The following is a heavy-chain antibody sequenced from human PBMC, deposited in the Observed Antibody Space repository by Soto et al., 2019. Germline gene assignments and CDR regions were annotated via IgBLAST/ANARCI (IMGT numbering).Heavy chain of an antibody. CDR2: IWYDGSNK. CDR1: GFTFSSYG. Sequence: VGSLRLSCAASGFTFSSYGMHWVRQAPGKGLEWVAVIWYDGSNKYYADSVKGRFTISRDNSKNTLYLQMNSLRAEDTAVYYCARDVSRWELLPLDYWGQGTLVTVSS. J-gene: IGHJ4*02. V-gene: IGHV3-33*01. D-gene: IGHD1-26*01. CDR3: ARDVSRWELLPLDY.